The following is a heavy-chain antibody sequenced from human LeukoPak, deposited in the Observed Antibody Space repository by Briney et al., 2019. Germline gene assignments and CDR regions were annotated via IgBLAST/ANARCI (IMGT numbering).Heavy chain of an antibody. D-gene: IGHD3-9*01. CDR1: GFTFSSYA. CDR3: ARPANYDILTGYYPH. Sequence: GGSLRLSCAASGFTFSSYAMHWVRQAPGKGLEWVAVISYDGSNKYYADSVKGRFTISRDNAKNSLYLQMNSLRAEDTAVYYCARPANYDILTGYYPHWGQGTLVTVSS. J-gene: IGHJ4*02. CDR2: ISYDGSNK. V-gene: IGHV3-30-3*01.